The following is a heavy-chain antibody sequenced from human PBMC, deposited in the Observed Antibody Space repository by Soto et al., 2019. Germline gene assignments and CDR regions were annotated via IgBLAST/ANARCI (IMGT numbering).Heavy chain of an antibody. Sequence: TLSLPSTVSGASLGRDYYYWSWIRQQPGKGLEWIGYIYYSGNNNYNQSLKSRLTISVEKSKNQFSLQLRSVTPADTAVYYCARTWIGSPFDFWGQGSLGTVSS. V-gene: IGHV4-31*03. CDR2: IYYSGNN. J-gene: IGHJ4*02. CDR1: GASLGRDYYY. CDR3: ARTWIGSPFDF. D-gene: IGHD5-12*01.